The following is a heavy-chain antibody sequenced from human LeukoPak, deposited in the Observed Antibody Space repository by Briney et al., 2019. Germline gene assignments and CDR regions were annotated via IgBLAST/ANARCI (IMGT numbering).Heavy chain of an antibody. Sequence: SETLSLTCAVSGGSINNLWSWVRQPPGKGLEWIGQIHHNGGTSYNPSLRSRVTMSIDKSKNQFSLHLNSVTAADTAMYYCAKHGGFHFDSWGQGALVTVSS. D-gene: IGHD3-16*01. CDR3: AKHGGFHFDS. CDR2: IHHNGGT. J-gene: IGHJ4*02. CDR1: GGSINNL. V-gene: IGHV4-4*02.